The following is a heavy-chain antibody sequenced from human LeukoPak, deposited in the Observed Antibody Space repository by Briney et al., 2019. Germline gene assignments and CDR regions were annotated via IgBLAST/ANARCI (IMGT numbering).Heavy chain of an antibody. CDR1: GGSISSYY. V-gene: IGHV4-59*01. Sequence: SETLSLTCTVSGGSISSYYWSWIRQPPGKGLEWIGYIYYSGSTNYNPSLKSRVTISVDTSKNQFSLKLSSVTAADTAVYYCARSSGVVLDIWGQGTMVTVSS. CDR3: ARSSGVVLDI. CDR2: IYYSGST. J-gene: IGHJ3*02. D-gene: IGHD3-3*01.